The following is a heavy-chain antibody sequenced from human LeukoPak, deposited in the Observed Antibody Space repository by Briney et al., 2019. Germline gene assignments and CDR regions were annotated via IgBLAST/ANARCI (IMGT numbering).Heavy chain of an antibody. CDR1: GYSISSGYY. V-gene: IGHV4-38-2*01. CDR2: IYHSGST. D-gene: IGHD2-2*01. J-gene: IGHJ4*02. Sequence: PSETLSLTCAVSGYSISSGYYWGWIRQPPGKGLEWIGSIYHSGSTYYNPSLKSRVTISVDTSKNQFSLKLSSAPAADTAVYYCAGEFCISTSCYPPFAYWGRGPLVPASS. CDR3: AGEFCISTSCYPPFAY.